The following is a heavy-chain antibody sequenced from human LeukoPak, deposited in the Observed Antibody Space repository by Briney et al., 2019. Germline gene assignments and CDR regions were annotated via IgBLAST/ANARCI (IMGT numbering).Heavy chain of an antibody. V-gene: IGHV4-39*01. CDR3: AGGYYYDSSGYYYG. CDR2: IYYSGST. Sequence: PSETLSLTCTVSGGSISSSSYYWGWIRQPPGKGLEWIGSIYYSGSTYYNPSLKSRVTISVDTSKNHFPLKLSSVTAADTAVYYCAGGYYYDSSGYYYGWGQGTLVTVSS. CDR1: GGSISSSSYY. D-gene: IGHD3-22*01. J-gene: IGHJ4*02.